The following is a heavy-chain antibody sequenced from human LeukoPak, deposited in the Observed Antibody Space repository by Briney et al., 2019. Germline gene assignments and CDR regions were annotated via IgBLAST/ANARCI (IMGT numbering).Heavy chain of an antibody. V-gene: IGHV1-18*01. CDR3: ARDPSGYDFFDY. Sequence: ASVKVSCKASGYSFTSYGISWVRQAPGQGLEWMGWISGYNSNGDFAQKLKDRVTMTTDTSTRTAYMELRSLRSDDTAVYYCARDPSGYDFFDYWGQGTLVTVSS. J-gene: IGHJ4*02. D-gene: IGHD5-12*01. CDR1: GYSFTSYG. CDR2: ISGYNSNG.